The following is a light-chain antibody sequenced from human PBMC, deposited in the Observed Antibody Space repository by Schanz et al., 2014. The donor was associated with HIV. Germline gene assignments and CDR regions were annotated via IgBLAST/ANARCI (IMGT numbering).Light chain of an antibody. CDR3: SSYTTSSPRV. Sequence: QSVLTQPASVSGSPGQSITISCTGTSIDAGGYNYVSWYQQHPGKAPKLMIYDVSYRPSGISSRFSGSKSANTASLTISGLQPEDEAHYYCSSYTTSSPRVFGGGTKLTVL. CDR2: DVS. CDR1: SIDAGGYNY. V-gene: IGLV2-14*03. J-gene: IGLJ2*01.